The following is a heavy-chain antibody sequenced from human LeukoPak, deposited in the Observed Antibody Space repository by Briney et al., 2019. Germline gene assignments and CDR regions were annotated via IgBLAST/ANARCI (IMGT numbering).Heavy chain of an antibody. CDR3: ARGPIVGATRYDY. V-gene: IGHV3-21*01. D-gene: IGHD1-26*01. Sequence: GGSLRPSCAASGFTFSSYSMNWVRQAPGKGLEWVSSISSSSSYIYYADSVKGRFTISRDNAKNSLYLQMNSLRAEDTAVYYCARGPIVGATRYDYWGQGTLVTVSS. CDR1: GFTFSSYS. CDR2: ISSSSSYI. J-gene: IGHJ4*02.